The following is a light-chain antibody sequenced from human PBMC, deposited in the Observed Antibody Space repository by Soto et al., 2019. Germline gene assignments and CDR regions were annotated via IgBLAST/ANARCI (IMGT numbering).Light chain of an antibody. Sequence: EIVLTQSLATLSLSPGERATLSCRASETIRGLLAWYQQRPGQPPRLLIYDTSNRATGIPARFSGSGSGTDFTLTISSLEPEDFAVYYCQQRSNWPPITFGQGTRLEIK. CDR2: DTS. CDR1: ETIRGL. J-gene: IGKJ5*01. V-gene: IGKV3-11*01. CDR3: QQRSNWPPIT.